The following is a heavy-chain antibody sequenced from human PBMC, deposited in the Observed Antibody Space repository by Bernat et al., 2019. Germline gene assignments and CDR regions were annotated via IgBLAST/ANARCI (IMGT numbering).Heavy chain of an antibody. CDR2: IYSGGST. CDR3: ARSTNGWYPFYYYMDV. CDR1: GFTVSSNY. Sequence: EVQLVETGGGLIQPGGSLRLSCAASGFTVSSNYMTWVRQAPVKGLEWVSLIYSGGSTYYADSVKGRFTMSRDNSENTVFLQMNSLRAEDTAVYFCARSTNGWYPFYYYMDVWGKGTTVTVSS. V-gene: IGHV3-53*02. J-gene: IGHJ6*03. D-gene: IGHD6-19*01.